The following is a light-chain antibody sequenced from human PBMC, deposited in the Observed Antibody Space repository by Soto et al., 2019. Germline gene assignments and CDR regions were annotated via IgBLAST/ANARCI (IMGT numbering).Light chain of an antibody. V-gene: IGKV3-20*01. CDR1: QSVSSNY. CDR2: AVS. Sequence: EIVLTQSPGTLSLSPGERSTLSCMAIQSVSSNYLAWYQQRPGQPPRLLIYAVSSRATGIPDRFSGSGSATDFTLTISRLESEDFAVYYCQQYGRSPTFGQGTRLEIK. J-gene: IGKJ5*01. CDR3: QQYGRSPT.